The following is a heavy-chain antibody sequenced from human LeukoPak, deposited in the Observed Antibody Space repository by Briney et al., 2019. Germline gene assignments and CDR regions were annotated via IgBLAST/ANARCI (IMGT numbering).Heavy chain of an antibody. CDR1: GGSISSYY. D-gene: IGHD1-20*01. Sequence: SETLSLTCTVSGGSISSYYWSWIRQPPGKGLEWIGYIYYSGSTYYNPSLKSRVTISVDTSKNQFSLKLSSVTAADTAVYYCAREDNWNRFDYWGQGTLVTVSS. CDR2: IYYSGST. CDR3: AREDNWNRFDY. V-gene: IGHV4-59*08. J-gene: IGHJ4*02.